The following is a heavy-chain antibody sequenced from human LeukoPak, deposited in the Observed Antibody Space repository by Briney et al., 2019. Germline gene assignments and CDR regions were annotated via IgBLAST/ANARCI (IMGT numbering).Heavy chain of an antibody. Sequence: PGGSLRLSCAASGFPFSRYWMSWVRQAPGRGLEWVANIKQDGSEISYAVSVKGRFSISRDNAKGSLYLKANSLRAEDTAVYYCAREGYRDTSVDYWGQGTLVTVSS. V-gene: IGHV3-7*05. CDR3: AREGYRDTSVDY. J-gene: IGHJ4*02. D-gene: IGHD5-18*01. CDR2: IKQDGSEI. CDR1: GFPFSRYW.